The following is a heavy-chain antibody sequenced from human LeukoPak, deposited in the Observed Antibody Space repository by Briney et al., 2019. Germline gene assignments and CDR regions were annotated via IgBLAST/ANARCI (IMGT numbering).Heavy chain of an antibody. Sequence: PGGSLRLSCAAWGFTFRSYSMNWVRQAPGKGLEEVSYISSSSSTIYYADSVKGRFTNSRDSAKNSLYRQRHSLRAEDTAVYYCARDLRWYSVYFDYWGQGTLVTVSS. D-gene: IGHD6-13*01. CDR1: GFTFRSYS. J-gene: IGHJ4*02. CDR3: ARDLRWYSVYFDY. V-gene: IGHV3-48*04. CDR2: ISSSSSTI.